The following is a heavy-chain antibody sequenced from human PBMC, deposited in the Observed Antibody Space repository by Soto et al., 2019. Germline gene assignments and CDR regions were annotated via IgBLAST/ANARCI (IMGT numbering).Heavy chain of an antibody. CDR3: TTGARWNDPYGMDV. CDR1: GFTFSNAW. J-gene: IGHJ6*02. D-gene: IGHD1-1*01. Sequence: EVQLVESGGGLVKPGGSLRLSCAASGFTFSNAWMSWVRQAPGKGLEWVGRIKSKTDGGTTDYAAPVKGRFTITRDDSKNALYLQMNSLKTEDTAVYYCTTGARWNDPYGMDVWGQGTTVTVSS. CDR2: IKSKTDGGTT. V-gene: IGHV3-15*01.